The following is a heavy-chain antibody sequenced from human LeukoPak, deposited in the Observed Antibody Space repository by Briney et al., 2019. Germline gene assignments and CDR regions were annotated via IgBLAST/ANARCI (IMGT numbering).Heavy chain of an antibody. V-gene: IGHV3-7*05. J-gene: IGHJ6*02. D-gene: IGHD6-13*01. Sequence: GGSLRLSCTASGFTFSTFWMSWVRQTPEKGLEWVANIKEDGSEEVYVDSVKGRFTISRDNAKSSLYLQMNSLRTEDTAVYYCARDPYSRSWSYGMDVWGQGTTVTVSS. CDR3: ARDPYSRSWSYGMDV. CDR1: GFTFSTFW. CDR2: IKEDGSEE.